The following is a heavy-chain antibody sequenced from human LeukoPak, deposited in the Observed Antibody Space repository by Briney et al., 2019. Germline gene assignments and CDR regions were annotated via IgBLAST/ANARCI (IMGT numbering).Heavy chain of an antibody. Sequence: TGRSLRLSCAASGFTFSSYGMHWVRQAPGKGLEWVAVISYDGSNKYYADSVKGRFTISRDNSKNTLYLQMNSLRAEDTAVYYCASGVKDYGDYGYWGQGTLVTVSS. V-gene: IGHV3-30*03. CDR3: ASGVKDYGDYGY. CDR1: GFTFSSYG. CDR2: ISYDGSNK. D-gene: IGHD4-17*01. J-gene: IGHJ4*02.